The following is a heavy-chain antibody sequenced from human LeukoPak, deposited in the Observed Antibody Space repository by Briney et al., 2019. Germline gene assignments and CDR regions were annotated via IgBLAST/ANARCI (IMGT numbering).Heavy chain of an antibody. CDR3: AREGYYGSGSPPSLYFDY. V-gene: IGHV3-30*03. D-gene: IGHD3-10*01. CDR1: AFTFRNYG. CDR2: TSSDLNVK. Sequence: GGSLRLSCAASAFTFRNYGIHWVRQAPGKGLEWVAVTSSDLNVKLYADSVKGRFTISRDNSRSTLYLQMNSLRPEDTAIYYCAREGYYGSGSPPSLYFDYWGQGTPVTVSS. J-gene: IGHJ4*02.